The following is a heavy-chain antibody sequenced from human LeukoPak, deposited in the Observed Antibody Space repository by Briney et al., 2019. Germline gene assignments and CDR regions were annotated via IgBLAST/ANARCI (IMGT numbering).Heavy chain of an antibody. Sequence: SETLSLTCTVSGGSISSCNYYWSWLRQPAGKGLEWIGYNYYSASTNYNPSLKSRVTISVDTSKSQFSLKLTSVTAADTAVYYCARTPEGGYTDGYFYYYYMDVWGKGTTVTIS. CDR1: GGSISSCNYY. V-gene: IGHV4-61*10. D-gene: IGHD5-18*01. J-gene: IGHJ6*03. CDR2: NYYSAST. CDR3: ARTPEGGYTDGYFYYYYMDV.